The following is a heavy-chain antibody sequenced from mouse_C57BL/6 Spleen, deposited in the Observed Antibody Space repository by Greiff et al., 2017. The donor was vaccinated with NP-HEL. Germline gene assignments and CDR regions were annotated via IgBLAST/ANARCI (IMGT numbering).Heavy chain of an antibody. J-gene: IGHJ2*01. D-gene: IGHD1-1*01. V-gene: IGHV5-16*01. Sequence: EVKLVESEGGLVQPGSSMKLSCTASGFTFSDYYMAWVRQVPEKGLEWVANINYDGSSTYYLDSLKSRFIISRDNAKNILYLQMSSLKSEDTATYYCVREANYYGSSSFDYWGQGTTLTVSS. CDR1: GFTFSDYY. CDR2: INYDGSST. CDR3: VREANYYGSSSFDY.